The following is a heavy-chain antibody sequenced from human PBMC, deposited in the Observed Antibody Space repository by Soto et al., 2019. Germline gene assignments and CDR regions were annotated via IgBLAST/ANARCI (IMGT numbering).Heavy chain of an antibody. J-gene: IGHJ5*02. CDR3: ARGITLLRGLTSVGACFAP. CDR2: INPSGGT. D-gene: IGHD3-10*01. V-gene: IGHV4-34*01. Sequence: QVQLQQWGAGLLMPSETLSLTCALYGGSFSAYYWTWIRQPPGKGLEWIGEINPSGGTNYNPSLKSRVAISVGTPKYQFYLKLSSVTAADTAVYYCARGITLLRGLTSVGACFAPWGQGPLVTVSS. CDR1: GGSFSAYY.